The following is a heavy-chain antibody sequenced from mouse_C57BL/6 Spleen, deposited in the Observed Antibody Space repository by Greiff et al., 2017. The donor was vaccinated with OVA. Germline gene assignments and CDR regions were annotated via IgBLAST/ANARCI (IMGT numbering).Heavy chain of an antibody. V-gene: IGHV2-2*01. CDR3: ARKWGYGRGAMDY. CDR1: GFSLTSYG. J-gene: IGHJ4*01. Sequence: VKLMESGTGLVQPSQSLSITCTVSGFSLTSYGVHWVRQSPGKGLEWLGVIWSGGSTDYNAAFISRLSISKDNSKSQVFFKMNSLQADDTAIYYCARKWGYGRGAMDYWGQGTSVTVSS. D-gene: IGHD3-1*01. CDR2: IWSGGST.